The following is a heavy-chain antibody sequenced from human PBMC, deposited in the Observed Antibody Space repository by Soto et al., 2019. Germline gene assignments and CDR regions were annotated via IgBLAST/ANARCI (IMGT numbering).Heavy chain of an antibody. CDR2: TYYTGST. D-gene: IGHD3-10*01. J-gene: IGHJ5*02. Sequence: KASETLSLTCSISGGSFGTNYWSWIRQAPGKALEWIGYTYYTGSTKYNPSLKSRATISVDTSKNQFSLTLNSATAADTAVYYCATDSAGRGPFDPWGQGILVTRLL. CDR3: ATDSAGRGPFDP. CDR1: GGSFGTNY. V-gene: IGHV4-59*13.